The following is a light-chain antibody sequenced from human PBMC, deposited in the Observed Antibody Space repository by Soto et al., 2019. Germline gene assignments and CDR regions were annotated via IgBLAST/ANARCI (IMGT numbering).Light chain of an antibody. J-gene: IGKJ1*01. CDR2: EVS. Sequence: DILLTQSPSTLSASVGDRVTISCRASQSINKWLAWYQHKPGKAPNLLIYEVSTLHSGVPSRFSGSGPGAEFTLTISSLQPDDFATYYCQHYNSYSEAFGQGTKVDIK. V-gene: IGKV1-5*03. CDR3: QHYNSYSEA. CDR1: QSINKW.